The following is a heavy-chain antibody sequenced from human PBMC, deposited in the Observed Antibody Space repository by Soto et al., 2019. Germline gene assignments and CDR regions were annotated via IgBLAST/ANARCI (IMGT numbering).Heavy chain of an antibody. CDR2: IWYDGNNK. CDR3: ARDLSGPLDY. CDR1: GFTFSNYA. Sequence: QVQLVESGGGVVQPGKSLRLSCAASGFTFSNYAMHWVRQAPGKVLEWVARIWYDGNNKHYADSVKGRFTISRDNSKNTLYLQMNSLRAEDTALYYCARDLSGPLDYWGQGTLVTVSS. J-gene: IGHJ4*02. V-gene: IGHV3-33*01.